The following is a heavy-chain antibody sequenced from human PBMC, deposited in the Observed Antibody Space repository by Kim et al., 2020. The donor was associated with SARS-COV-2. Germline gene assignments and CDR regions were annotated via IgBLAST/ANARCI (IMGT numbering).Heavy chain of an antibody. D-gene: IGHD2-15*01. CDR3: ARKYCSGGACYSEVDY. CDR2: ISRKSADI. J-gene: IGHJ4*01. V-gene: IGHV3-21*01. Sequence: GSLRLSCATSGFVFSPYTFYWVRQAPGKGLEWVSSISRKSADIEYAESVKGRFTISRDDAKNSLYLDMSSLRVEDTAVYYCARKYCSGGACYSEVDYWG. CDR1: GFVFSPYT.